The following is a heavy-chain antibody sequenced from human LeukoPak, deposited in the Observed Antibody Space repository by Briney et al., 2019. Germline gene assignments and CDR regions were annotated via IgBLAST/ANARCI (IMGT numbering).Heavy chain of an antibody. V-gene: IGHV3-23*01. CDR3: RAGGWLRVDYFDD. J-gene: IGHJ4*02. D-gene: IGHD3-9*01. Sequence: GGSLRLSCAASGFTFSSYAMSWVRQTPEKGLEWVAVMGGGDSPTYYADSVKGRFTISRDNSRNAVYLQMNRLRAEDTAMYYRRAGGWLRVDYFDDWGQGTLVTVSS. CDR1: GFTFSSYA. CDR2: MGGGDSPT.